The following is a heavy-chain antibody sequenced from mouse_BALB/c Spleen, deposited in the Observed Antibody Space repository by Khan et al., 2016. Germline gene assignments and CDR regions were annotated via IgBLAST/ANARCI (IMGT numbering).Heavy chain of an antibody. J-gene: IGHJ3*01. CDR2: INPSNGYT. CDR1: GYTFTSYT. V-gene: IGHV1-4*01. CDR3: VSNGAYDRNNGWFAY. D-gene: IGHD2-5*01. Sequence: VQLVETGAELARPGASVKMSCKASGYTFTSYTIHWIKQRPGQGLEWIGYINPSNGYTNYNQKFKDKATLTADKSSTTAYMQLSSLTSDDSAVYSCVSNGAYDRNNGWFAYGDPATLITFST.